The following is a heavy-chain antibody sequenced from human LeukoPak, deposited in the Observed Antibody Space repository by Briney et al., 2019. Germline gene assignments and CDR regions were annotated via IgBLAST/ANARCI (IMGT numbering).Heavy chain of an antibody. CDR3: AKHRDYGDYFPDAFDI. CDR2: ISGSGGST. Sequence: GGSLRLSCAASGFTFSSYAMSWVRQSPGKGLEWVAAISGSGGSTYYADSVKGRFTISRDNSKNTLCLQMNSLRAEDTAVYYCAKHRDYGDYFPDAFDIWGQGTMVTVSS. CDR1: GFTFSSYA. D-gene: IGHD4-17*01. V-gene: IGHV3-23*01. J-gene: IGHJ3*02.